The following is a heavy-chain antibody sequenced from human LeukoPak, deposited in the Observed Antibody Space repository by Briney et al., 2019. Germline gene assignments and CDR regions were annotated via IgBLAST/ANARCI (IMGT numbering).Heavy chain of an antibody. CDR2: ISKSGDHT. CDR3: ATSWGPDTSAFRWGRDGMDV. D-gene: IGHD3-16*01. V-gene: IGHV3-23*01. CDR1: GFTFTNYA. Sequence: GGSLCLSCPVSGFTFTNYAMSWARQAPGKGLEWVSAISKSGDHTYYAASAKGRFTIYRDNSKNTQYLQMNSLRAEDTAVYYCATSWGPDTSAFRWGRDGMDVWGQGTTVIVS. J-gene: IGHJ6*02.